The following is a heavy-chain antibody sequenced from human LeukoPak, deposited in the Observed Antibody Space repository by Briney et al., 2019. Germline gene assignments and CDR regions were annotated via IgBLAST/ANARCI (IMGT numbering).Heavy chain of an antibody. CDR2: MNPNSGNT. V-gene: IGHV1-8*03. D-gene: IGHD6-13*01. J-gene: IGHJ5*02. CDR3: ARDLAAAGSFDP. Sequence: ASVKVSCKASGYTFTSYDINWVRQATGQGLEWMGWMNPNSGNTGYAQKFQGRVTITRNTSISTAYMELSSLRSEDTAVYYCARDLAAAGSFDPWGQGTLVTVSS. CDR1: GYTFTSYD.